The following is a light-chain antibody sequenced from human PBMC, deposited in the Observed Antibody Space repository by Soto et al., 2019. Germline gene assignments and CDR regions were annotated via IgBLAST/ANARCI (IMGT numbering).Light chain of an antibody. J-gene: IGKJ1*01. CDR2: TAS. CDR1: QSISTY. CDR3: QQFYSTPRT. V-gene: IGKV1-39*01. Sequence: DIQMTQSPSSLSASVGDRVTITCRASQSISTYLNWYQQRPGEAPNLLIYTASSLQSGVPSRFSGSGSGTDLALTITSLQPGDFATYYCQQFYSTPRTFGQGTKVEIK.